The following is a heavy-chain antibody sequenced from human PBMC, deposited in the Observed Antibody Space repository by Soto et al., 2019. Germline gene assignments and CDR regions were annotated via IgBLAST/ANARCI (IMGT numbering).Heavy chain of an antibody. Sequence: QVHLVESGGGVVQPGRSLRLSCSASGFMLSDYGMHWVRQVAGKGLEWVAVTWFDGSQTLYADSVKGRFTISRDNSKNTMYLQVNSLRDEDAAVHYCARDGRSGWTSYHFDYWGQGALVTVSS. V-gene: IGHV3-33*01. D-gene: IGHD6-19*01. CDR3: ARDGRSGWTSYHFDY. CDR1: GFMLSDYG. J-gene: IGHJ4*02. CDR2: TWFDGSQT.